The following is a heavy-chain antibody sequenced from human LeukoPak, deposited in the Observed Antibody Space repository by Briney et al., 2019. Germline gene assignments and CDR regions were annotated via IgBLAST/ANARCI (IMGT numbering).Heavy chain of an antibody. CDR3: ARGYDFWSSYSFDY. D-gene: IGHD3-3*01. Sequence: GGSLRLSCSASGFTFSNYGMSWVRQAPGKGLEWVSGIHGSSGSTYYADSVKGRSTISRDNSKNTLYLQMNSLRAEDTAVYYCARGYDFWSSYSFDYWGQGTLVTVSS. CDR1: GFTFSNYG. V-gene: IGHV3-23*01. J-gene: IGHJ4*02. CDR2: IHGSSGST.